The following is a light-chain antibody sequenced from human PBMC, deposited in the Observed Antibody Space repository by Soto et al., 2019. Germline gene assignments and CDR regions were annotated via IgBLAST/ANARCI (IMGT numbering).Light chain of an antibody. CDR3: QEYNTYSYT. CDR1: QSISNW. J-gene: IGKJ2*01. V-gene: IGKV1-5*03. CDR2: KAS. Sequence: DIQMTQSPSTLSASVGDRVTITCRASQSISNWLALYQHKPGKAPKLLISKASSLESGVPSRFSGSGSGTECTLTVSSMQPDDFATYYCQEYNTYSYTFGQGTKLEIK.